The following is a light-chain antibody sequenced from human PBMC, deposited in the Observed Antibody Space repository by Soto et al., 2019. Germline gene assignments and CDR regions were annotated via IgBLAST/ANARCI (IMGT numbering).Light chain of an antibody. CDR2: DVS. CDR3: SSYTAITTTRV. CDR1: RSDVGGYNY. J-gene: IGLJ2*01. V-gene: IGLV2-14*03. Sequence: QSVLTQPASVSGSPGQSITISCTGTRSDVGGYNYVSWYQQHPGKAPQLMIYDVSSRPSGVSLRFSGSKSGNTASLTISGLQAEDEAYYFCSSYTAITTTRVFGGGTKLTVL.